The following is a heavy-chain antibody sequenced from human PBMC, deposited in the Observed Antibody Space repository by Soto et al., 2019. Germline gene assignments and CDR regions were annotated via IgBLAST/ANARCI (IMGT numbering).Heavy chain of an antibody. CDR2: IIPIFGTA. Sequence: SVKVSCKASGGTFSSYAISWVRQAPGQGLELMGGIIPIFGTANYAQKFQGRVTITADESTSTAYMELSSLRSEDTAVYYCARDMVRGVPYNWFDPWGQGTLVTVYS. D-gene: IGHD3-10*01. CDR1: GGTFSSYA. V-gene: IGHV1-69*13. J-gene: IGHJ5*02. CDR3: ARDMVRGVPYNWFDP.